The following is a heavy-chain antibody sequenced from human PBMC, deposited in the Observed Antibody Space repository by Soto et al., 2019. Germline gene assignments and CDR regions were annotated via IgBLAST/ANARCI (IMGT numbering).Heavy chain of an antibody. CDR2: IIRIFGTA. V-gene: IGHV1-69*13. J-gene: IGHJ4*02. CDR3: ATEYSGYESLLFDY. CDR1: VGTXISYA. D-gene: IGHD5-12*01. Sequence: SXKVSFRASVGTXISYAIRLVRRAPGQGLEWMGGIIRIFGTANYAQKFQGRVTITADESTSTAYMELSRMRPEDTAAYYCATEYSGYESLLFDYWGQGTLGTVSA.